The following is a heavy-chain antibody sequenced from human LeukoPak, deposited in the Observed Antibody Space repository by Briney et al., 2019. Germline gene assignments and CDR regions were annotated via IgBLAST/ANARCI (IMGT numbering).Heavy chain of an antibody. Sequence: PGGSLRLSCVVSGFTFSSYWMSWVRQAPGKGLEWVSSISSSSSYIYYADSVKGRFTISRDNAKNSLYLQMNSLRAEDTAVYYCARDLLSSSDAFDIWGQGTMVTVSS. CDR1: GFTFSSYW. CDR2: ISSSSSYI. CDR3: ARDLLSSSDAFDI. J-gene: IGHJ3*02. D-gene: IGHD6-6*01. V-gene: IGHV3-21*01.